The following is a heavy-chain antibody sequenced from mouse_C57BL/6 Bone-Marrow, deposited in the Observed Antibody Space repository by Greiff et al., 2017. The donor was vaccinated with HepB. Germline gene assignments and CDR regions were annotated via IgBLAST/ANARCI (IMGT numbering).Heavy chain of an antibody. CDR2: IYPRSGNT. V-gene: IGHV1-81*01. Sequence: QVQLQQSGAELARPGASVKLSCKASGYTFTSYGISWVKQSTGQGLEWIGEIYPRSGNTYYNEKFKGKATLTADKSSSTAYMELRSLTSEDSAVYFCARRGGGYFDVWGTGTTVTVSS. CDR1: GYTFTSYG. CDR3: ARRGGGYFDV. J-gene: IGHJ1*03.